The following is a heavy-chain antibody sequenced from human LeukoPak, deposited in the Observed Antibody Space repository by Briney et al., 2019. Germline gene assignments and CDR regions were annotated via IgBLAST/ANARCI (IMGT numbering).Heavy chain of an antibody. CDR1: CGSTSGSSYY. CDR3: LRHPRPYSSGWYYFDY. J-gene: IGHJ4*02. D-gene: IGHD6-19*01. CDR2: ISYSGTT. V-gene: IGHV4-39*01. Sequence: PSETLSLTCTVSCGSTSGSSYYWGWIRDPPGEGLEWIGSISYSGTTYYNLSLKSRVTISADTSKNQFSLKLSSVTAADTAVYYCLRHPRPYSSGWYYFDYWGQGTLVTVSS.